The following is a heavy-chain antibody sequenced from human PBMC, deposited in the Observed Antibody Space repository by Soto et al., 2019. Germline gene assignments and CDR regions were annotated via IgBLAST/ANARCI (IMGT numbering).Heavy chain of an antibody. D-gene: IGHD3-9*01. CDR1: GGSISSSSYY. CDR2: IYYSGST. CDR3: ARPVYDILTGYPSWYFDL. J-gene: IGHJ2*01. V-gene: IGHV4-39*01. Sequence: QLQLQESGPGLVKPSETLSLTCTVSGGSISSSSYYWGWIRQPPGKGLEWIGSIYYSGSTYYNPSLKSRVTISEDSGKSQLSVQLSPVPAAHAPVYYCARPVYDILTGYPSWYFDLWGSGTLVTVSS.